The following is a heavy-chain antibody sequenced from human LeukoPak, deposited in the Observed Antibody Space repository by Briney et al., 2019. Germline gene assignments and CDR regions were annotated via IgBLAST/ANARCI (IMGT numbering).Heavy chain of an antibody. CDR3: ARGVVITGLDY. CDR1: GGSISSSGYY. Sequence: SETLSLTCTVSGGSISSSGYYWGWIRQPPGKGLEWIGSMYYSGSTYYNPSLKSRVTISVETSKNHFSLKLSSVTAADTAVYYCARGVVITGLDYWGQGTLVTVSS. J-gene: IGHJ4*02. V-gene: IGHV4-39*07. D-gene: IGHD3-3*01. CDR2: MYYSGST.